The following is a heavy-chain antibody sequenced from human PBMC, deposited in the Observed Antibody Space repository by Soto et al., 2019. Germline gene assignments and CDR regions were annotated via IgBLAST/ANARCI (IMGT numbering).Heavy chain of an antibody. Sequence: QVQLVQSGAEVRKPGASVNLSCKTSGYPFSDYYIHWVRQAPGHDFEWMGWINPKTGRANYAQKFQCRVTMARNTSNNTAYMELSSLTSDDTALYYCARDPGGTGYFDSWGQELLLTVSS. V-gene: IGHV1-2*02. J-gene: IGHJ4*02. CDR1: GYPFSDYY. CDR3: ARDPGGTGYFDS. CDR2: INPKTGRA. D-gene: IGHD1-1*01.